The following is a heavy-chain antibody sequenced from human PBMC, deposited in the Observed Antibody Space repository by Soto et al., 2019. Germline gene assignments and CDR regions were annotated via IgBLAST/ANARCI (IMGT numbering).Heavy chain of an antibody. J-gene: IGHJ6*02. CDR3: ASGNTILGNYGMDV. Sequence: ASVKVSCKASGGTFSSYAISWVRQAPGQGLEWMGGIIPIFGTANYAQKFQGRVTITADESTSTAYMELSSLRSEDTAVYYCASGNTILGNYGMDVWGQGTTVTVSS. V-gene: IGHV1-69*13. CDR1: GGTFSSYA. CDR2: IIPIFGTA. D-gene: IGHD3-3*01.